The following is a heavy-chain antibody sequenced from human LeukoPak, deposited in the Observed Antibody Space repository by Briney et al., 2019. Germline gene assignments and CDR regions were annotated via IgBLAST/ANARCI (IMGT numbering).Heavy chain of an antibody. D-gene: IGHD3-10*01. CDR1: GFTFSSYG. J-gene: IGHJ6*03. V-gene: IGHV3-30*02. CDR2: IRYDGSNK. CDR3: AKSAIYGSGSFYYMDV. Sequence: PGGSLRLSCAASGFTFSSYGMHWVRQAPGKGLEWVAFIRYDGSNKYYVDSVKGRFTISRDNSKNTLYLQMNSLRAEDTAVYYCAKSAIYGSGSFYYMDVWGKGTTVTVSS.